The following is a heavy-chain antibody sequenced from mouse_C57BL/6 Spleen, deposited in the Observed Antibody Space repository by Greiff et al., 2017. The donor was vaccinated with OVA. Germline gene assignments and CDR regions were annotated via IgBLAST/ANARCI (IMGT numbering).Heavy chain of an antibody. D-gene: IGHD1-1*01. CDR3: ARGSHYYGSPHYFDY. CDR1: GYTFTSYW. J-gene: IGHJ2*01. CDR2: INPSNGGT. Sequence: QVQLQQPGPELVKPGASVKLSCKASGYTFTSYWMHWVKQRPGQGLEWIGNINPSNGGTNYNEKFKSKATLTVDKSSSTAYMQLSSLTSEDSAVYYCARGSHYYGSPHYFDYWGQGTTLTVSS. V-gene: IGHV1-53*01.